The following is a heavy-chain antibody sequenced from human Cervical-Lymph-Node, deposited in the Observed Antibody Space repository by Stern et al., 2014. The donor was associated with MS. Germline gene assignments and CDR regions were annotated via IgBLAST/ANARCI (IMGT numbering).Heavy chain of an antibody. D-gene: IGHD4-11*01. CDR1: GYNFIDHA. CDR3: ARQPDYSDFLDF. Sequence: QVQLVQSGAEVKKPGASMTISCKTSGYNFIDHAIHWVRQAPEQRLEWMGWINGGPGTTKYSQKFQGRVSFTRDKAASAAYMDLSSLSPDDTAVYYCARQPDYSDFLDFWGQGTLVTVSS. CDR2: INGGPGTT. J-gene: IGHJ4*02. V-gene: IGHV1-3*01.